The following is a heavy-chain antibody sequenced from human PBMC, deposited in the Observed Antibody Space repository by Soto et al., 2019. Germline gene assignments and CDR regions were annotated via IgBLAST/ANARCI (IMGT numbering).Heavy chain of an antibody. D-gene: IGHD3-3*01. V-gene: IGHV5-10-1*01. CDR2: IDPSDSYT. J-gene: IGHJ3*02. CDR1: GYSFSSYW. CDR3: ARQAIFGVIIIAFDI. Sequence: GESLKISCKGSGYSFSSYWITWVRQMPGKGLEWMGRIDPSDSYTNYSPSFQGHVTISADKSISTAYLQWSSLKASDTAMYYCARQAIFGVIIIAFDIWGQGTMVT.